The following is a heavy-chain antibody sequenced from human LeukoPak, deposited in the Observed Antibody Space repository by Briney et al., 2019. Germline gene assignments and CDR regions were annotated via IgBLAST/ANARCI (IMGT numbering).Heavy chain of an antibody. V-gene: IGHV4-34*01. CDR3: ARGPYGSGSYYNLPTPFDY. Sequence: SETLSLTCAVYGGSFSGYYWSWIRQPPGKGLAWIGEINHSGSTNYNPSLKSRVTISVDTSKNQFSLKLSSVTAADTAVYYCARGPYGSGSYYNLPTPFDYWGQGTLVTVSS. CDR1: GGSFSGYY. D-gene: IGHD3-10*01. CDR2: INHSGST. J-gene: IGHJ4*02.